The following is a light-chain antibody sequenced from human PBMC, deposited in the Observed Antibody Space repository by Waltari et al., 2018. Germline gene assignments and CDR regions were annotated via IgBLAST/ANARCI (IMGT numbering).Light chain of an antibody. J-gene: IGKJ4*01. Sequence: XMXXXXXSVXASXXDXXTITXRASHDIXSFLAWYXQRPGKAPKLLIHSASTLQPGVPSRFSGSGSGTDFTLTITSLQPDDFATYYCQQAKSFPVTFGGGTTVEIK. CDR3: QQAKSFPVT. CDR2: SAS. V-gene: IGKV1-12*01. CDR1: HDIXSF.